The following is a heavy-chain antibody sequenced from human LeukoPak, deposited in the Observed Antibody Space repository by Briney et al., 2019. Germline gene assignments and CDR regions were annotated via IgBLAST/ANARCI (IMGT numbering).Heavy chain of an antibody. CDR1: GFTFSSYS. D-gene: IGHD1-7*01. CDR3: ARAHNWKYGTFDY. V-gene: IGHV3-7*01. CDR2: INQDGTEK. Sequence: GGSLRLSCAASGFTFSSYSMNWVRQAPGKGLEWVANINQDGTEKFYVDSVKGRFTISRDNAKNSLYLQMNSLRAEDTAVYYCARAHNWKYGTFDYWGQGTLVTVSS. J-gene: IGHJ4*02.